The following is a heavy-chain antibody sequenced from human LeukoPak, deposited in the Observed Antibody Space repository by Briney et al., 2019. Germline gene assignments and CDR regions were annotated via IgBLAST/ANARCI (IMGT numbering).Heavy chain of an antibody. D-gene: IGHD3-3*01. CDR3: ARVPVTIFGVVVGAFDI. CDR2: INPNSGGT. Sequence: ASVKVSCKASGYTFTGYYMHWVRQAPGQGLEWMGWINPNSGGTNYAQKFQGRVTMTRDTSISTAYMELSRLRSDDTAVCYCARVPVTIFGVVVGAFDIWGQGTMVTVSS. V-gene: IGHV1-2*02. CDR1: GYTFTGYY. J-gene: IGHJ3*02.